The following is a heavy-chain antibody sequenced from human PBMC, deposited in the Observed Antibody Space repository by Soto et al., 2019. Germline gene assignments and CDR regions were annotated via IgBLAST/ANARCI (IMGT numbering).Heavy chain of an antibody. CDR2: IYYSGST. D-gene: IGHD6-13*01. CDR1: GGSISSGGYY. J-gene: IGHJ5*02. Sequence: SETLSLTCTASGGSISSGGYYWSWIRQHPGKGLEWIGYIYYSGSTYYNPSLKSRVTISVDTSKNQFSLKLSSVTAADTAVYYCARDGRAAAGNWFDPWGQGTLVTVSS. V-gene: IGHV4-31*03. CDR3: ARDGRAAAGNWFDP.